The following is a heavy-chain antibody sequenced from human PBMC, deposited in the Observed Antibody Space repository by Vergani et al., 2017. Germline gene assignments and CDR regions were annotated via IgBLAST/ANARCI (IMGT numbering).Heavy chain of an antibody. D-gene: IGHD5-12*01. J-gene: IGHJ5*01. CDR2: ISSSSTSI. CDR1: GFPFSSYS. V-gene: IGHV3-48*01. CDR3: VRARCSGPCFMSNWFDS. Sequence: DVQLVESGGTQVQPGGSLRLSCTASGFPFSSYSMAWVRQAPGKGLEWLSYISSSSTSIYYADSVKGRFTISRDNGEESLYLQMHSLRGADTAVYYCVRARCSGPCFMSNWFDSWGQGTLVTVSS.